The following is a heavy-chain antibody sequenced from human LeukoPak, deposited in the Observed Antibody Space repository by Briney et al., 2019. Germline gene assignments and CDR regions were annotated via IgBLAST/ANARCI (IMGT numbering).Heavy chain of an antibody. D-gene: IGHD3-22*01. CDR2: ISNSGANT. CDR3: ARTPTLDYYYDSSGYFDY. J-gene: IGHJ4*02. V-gene: IGHV3-23*01. CDR1: GFTFSSYA. Sequence: GGSLRLSCAASGFTFSSYAMSWVRQAPGKGLEWVSSISNSGANTYYADSVKGRFTISRDNSKNTLYLQMNSLRAEDTAVYYCARTPTLDYYYDSSGYFDYWGQGTLVTASS.